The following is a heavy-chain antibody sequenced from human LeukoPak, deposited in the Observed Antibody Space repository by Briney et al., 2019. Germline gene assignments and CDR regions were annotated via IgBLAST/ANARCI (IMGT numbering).Heavy chain of an antibody. CDR2: ISYDGSNK. J-gene: IGHJ4*02. V-gene: IGHV3-30*18. CDR3: AKDDSYYDILTGHQKYYFDC. CDR1: GFTFNNFA. Sequence: GRSLRLSCAASGFTFNNFAMHWVRQAPGKGLEWVAVISYDGSNKYYADSVKGRFTISRDNSKNTLYLQMNSLRAEDTAVYYCAKDDSYYDILTGHQKYYFDCWGQGTLVTVSS. D-gene: IGHD3-9*01.